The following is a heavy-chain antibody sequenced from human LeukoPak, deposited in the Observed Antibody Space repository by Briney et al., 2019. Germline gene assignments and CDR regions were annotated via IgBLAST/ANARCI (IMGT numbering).Heavy chain of an antibody. CDR2: ISRSSGSI. Sequence: GGSLRLSCAASGFTFSSYTMNWVRQAPGKGLEWVSSISRSSGSIYYADSVRGRFTISRDNAKNSLFLQMNSLRTEDTAVCYCARDCYGQADNWGQGILVTVSS. J-gene: IGHJ4*02. CDR3: ARDCYGQADN. V-gene: IGHV3-21*01. CDR1: GFTFSSYT. D-gene: IGHD2-2*01.